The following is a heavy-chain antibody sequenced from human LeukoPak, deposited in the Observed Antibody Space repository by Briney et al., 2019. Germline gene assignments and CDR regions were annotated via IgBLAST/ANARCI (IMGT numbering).Heavy chain of an antibody. CDR3: ATDQVATVGPFGA. CDR1: GFTFSSYA. CDR2: IYSGGST. J-gene: IGHJ5*02. V-gene: IGHV3-66*01. Sequence: GGSLRLSCAASGFTFSSYAMSWVRQAPGKGLEWVSVIYSGGSTYYADSVQGRFTISRDNSKNTLYLQMESLRVEDTAVYYCATDQVATVGPFGAWGQGTRVTVSS. D-gene: IGHD3-16*01.